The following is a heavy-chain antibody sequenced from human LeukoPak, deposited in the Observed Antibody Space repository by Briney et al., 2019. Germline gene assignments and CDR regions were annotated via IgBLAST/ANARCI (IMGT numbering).Heavy chain of an antibody. Sequence: GASVKVSCKASGYTFTDYYYIHWVRQAPGQGLEWMGWLNPKSGDTNYAQKFQGRVTVTRDTPISTAYMELSRLRSDDTAVYYCARPSSTDYVWGQGTQVTVSS. D-gene: IGHD2-2*01. V-gene: IGHV1-2*02. CDR2: LNPKSGDT. CDR3: ARPSSTDYV. CDR1: GYTFTDYY. J-gene: IGHJ4*02.